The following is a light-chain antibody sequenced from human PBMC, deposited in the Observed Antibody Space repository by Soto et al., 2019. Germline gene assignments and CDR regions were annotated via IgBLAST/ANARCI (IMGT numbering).Light chain of an antibody. Sequence: QLVLTQPPSASGSPGQSVTISCTVSSSDVGGYNSVSWYQQHPGNAPKLMIYEVSKRPSGVPDRFSGSKSGSTASLTVSGLQAEDEADYYCSSYAASSVVFGGGTQLTVL. V-gene: IGLV2-8*01. CDR3: SSYAASSVV. CDR1: SSDVGGYNS. J-gene: IGLJ2*01. CDR2: EVS.